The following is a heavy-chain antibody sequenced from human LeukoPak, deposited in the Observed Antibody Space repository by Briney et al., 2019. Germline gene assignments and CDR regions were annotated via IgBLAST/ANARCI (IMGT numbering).Heavy chain of an antibody. CDR2: ISSSGSTI. D-gene: IGHD3-3*01. J-gene: IGHJ6*02. V-gene: IGHV3-11*01. CDR3: ARVNTYYDFWSGLFNSEDYYYYGMDV. Sequence: GGSLRLSCAASGFTFSHYYMSWIRQAPGKGLEWVSYISSSGSTIYYADSVKGRFTISRDNAKNSLYLQMNSLRAEDTAVYYCARVNTYYDFWSGLFNSEDYYYYGMDVWGQGTTVTVSS. CDR1: GFTFSHYY.